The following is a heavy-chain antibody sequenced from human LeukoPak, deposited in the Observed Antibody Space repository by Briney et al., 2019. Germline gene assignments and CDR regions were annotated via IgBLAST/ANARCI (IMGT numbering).Heavy chain of an antibody. CDR1: GFTFSSYS. CDR3: ARGPPGSDRAFDI. Sequence: GGSLRLSCAASGFTFSSYSMNWVRQAPGKGLEWVSSISSSSSYIYYADSVKGRFTISRDNSKNTLYLQMNSLRAEDTAVYYCARGPPGSDRAFDIWGQGTMVTVSS. V-gene: IGHV3-21*01. J-gene: IGHJ3*02. D-gene: IGHD3-16*02. CDR2: ISSSSSYI.